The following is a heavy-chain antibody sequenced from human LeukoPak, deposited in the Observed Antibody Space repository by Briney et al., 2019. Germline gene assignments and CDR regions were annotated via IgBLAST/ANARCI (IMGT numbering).Heavy chain of an antibody. CDR3: ARRAAIFGVVPRAFDI. CDR2: IYYSGST. Sequence: SQTLSLTCTVSGGSISSGGYYWRWIRQHPGKGLEWIGYIYYSGSTYYNPSLKSRVTISVDTSKNQFSLKLSSVTAADTAVYYCARRAAIFGVVPRAFDIWGQGTMVTVSS. V-gene: IGHV4-31*03. CDR1: GGSISSGGYY. J-gene: IGHJ3*02. D-gene: IGHD3-3*01.